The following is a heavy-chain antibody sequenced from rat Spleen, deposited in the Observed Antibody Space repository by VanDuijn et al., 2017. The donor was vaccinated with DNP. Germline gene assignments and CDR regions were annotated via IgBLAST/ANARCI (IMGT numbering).Heavy chain of an antibody. CDR1: GFTFNKYW. V-gene: IGHV5-31*01. Sequence: EVQLVESGGDLVQPGRSLKLSCVASGFTFNKYWMAWIRQVPGKGLEWVASVPSSGGSTYYPDSVKGRFTISRDNAKSTLYLQMNSLRSEDMATYYCVSPAYYAGSYPFFWGPGTMVTVSS. CDR3: VSPAYYAGSYPFF. CDR2: VPSSGGST. J-gene: IGHJ1*01. D-gene: IGHD1-12*02.